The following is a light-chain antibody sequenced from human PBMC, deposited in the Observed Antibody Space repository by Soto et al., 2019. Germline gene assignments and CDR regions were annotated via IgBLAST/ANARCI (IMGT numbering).Light chain of an antibody. CDR2: GNS. Sequence: QSDLTQPPSVSGVPGQRVTISCTGSSSNIGAGYDVHWYQQLPGTAPKLLIYGNSNRPSGVPDRFSGSKSGTSASLAITGLQAEDEADYYCQSYDSSLSVYVFGTGTKVTVL. V-gene: IGLV1-40*01. CDR3: QSYDSSLSVYV. CDR1: SSNIGAGYD. J-gene: IGLJ1*01.